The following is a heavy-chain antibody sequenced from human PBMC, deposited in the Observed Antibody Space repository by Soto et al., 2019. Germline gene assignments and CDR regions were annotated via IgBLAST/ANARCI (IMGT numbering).Heavy chain of an antibody. J-gene: IGHJ3*02. D-gene: IGHD3-22*01. CDR2: IYYSGGT. CDR3: ARGVAGRDSSGYYPAFDI. V-gene: IGHV4-59*01. CDR1: GGSISSYY. Sequence: SETLSLTCTVSGGSISSYYWSWIRQPPGKGLEWIGYIYYSGGTNYNPSLKSRVTISVDTSKNQFSLKLSSVTAADTAVYYCARGVAGRDSSGYYPAFDIWGQGTMVTVSS.